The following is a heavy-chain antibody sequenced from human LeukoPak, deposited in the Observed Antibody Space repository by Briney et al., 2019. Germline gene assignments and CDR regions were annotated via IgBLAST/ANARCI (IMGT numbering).Heavy chain of an antibody. D-gene: IGHD3-10*01. Sequence: ASVKVSCKASGYTFTSYDINWVRQATGQGLEWMGWMNPNSGNTGYAQKFRGRVTMTRNTSISTAYMELSSLRSEDTAVYYCARAGIHYYGTYYYGMDVWGQGTTVTVSS. CDR3: ARAGIHYYGTYYYGMDV. V-gene: IGHV1-8*01. J-gene: IGHJ6*02. CDR2: MNPNSGNT. CDR1: GYTFTSYD.